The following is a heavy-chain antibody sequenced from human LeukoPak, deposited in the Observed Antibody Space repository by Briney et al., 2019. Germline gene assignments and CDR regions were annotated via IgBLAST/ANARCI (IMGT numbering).Heavy chain of an antibody. J-gene: IGHJ4*02. CDR1: GGSISSYY. V-gene: IGHV4-59*01. CDR2: IYYNGST. CDR3: ARVTGYMIEDYFDY. Sequence: SETLSLTCTVSGGSISSYYWSWIRQFPGKGLEWIGYIYYNGSTNYSPSLQSRVTISVDTSKNQFSLRLSSVTAADTAVYYCARVTGYMIEDYFDYWGQGTLVTVSS. D-gene: IGHD3-22*01.